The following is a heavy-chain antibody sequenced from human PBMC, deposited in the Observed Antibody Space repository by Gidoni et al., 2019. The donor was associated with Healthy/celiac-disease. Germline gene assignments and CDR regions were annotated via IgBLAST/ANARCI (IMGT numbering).Heavy chain of an antibody. Sequence: EVQLVESGGGVVRPGGSLRLSWAALGFPSDASGMSWVRHAPGEGVWWVSGINWNGGSTGYADSVKGRFTISRDNAKNSLYLKMNSLRAEDTALYYCARGYQLLPHYYGMDVWGQGTTVTVSS. D-gene: IGHD2-2*01. CDR3: ARGYQLLPHYYGMDV. J-gene: IGHJ6*02. CDR1: GFPSDASG. V-gene: IGHV3-20*04. CDR2: INWNGGST.